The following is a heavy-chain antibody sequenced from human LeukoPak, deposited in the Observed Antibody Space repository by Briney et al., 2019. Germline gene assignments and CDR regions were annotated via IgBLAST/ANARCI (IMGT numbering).Heavy chain of an antibody. Sequence: PGGSLRLSCAASGFTFSSYAMHWVRQAPGKGLEWVAVISYDGSNKYYADSVKSRFTISRDNSKNTLYLQMNSLRAEDTAVYYCARDGSGSYYGLYYYNYMNVWSKGTTVTVSS. CDR2: ISYDGSNK. V-gene: IGHV3-30*04. CDR1: GFTFSSYA. D-gene: IGHD1-26*01. J-gene: IGHJ6*03. CDR3: ARDGSGSYYGLYYYNYMNV.